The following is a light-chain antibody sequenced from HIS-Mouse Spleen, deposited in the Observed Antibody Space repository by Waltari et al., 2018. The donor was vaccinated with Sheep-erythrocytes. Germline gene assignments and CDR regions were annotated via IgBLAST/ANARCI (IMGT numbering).Light chain of an antibody. Sequence: EIVLTPSPATPSLSPGERATLSCRASQSVSSYLAWYQQKPGQAPRLLIYDASNRATGIPARFSGSGSGTDFTLTISSLEPEDFAVYYCQQRSNWYTFGQGTKLEIK. CDR3: QQRSNWYT. CDR1: QSVSSY. CDR2: DAS. J-gene: IGKJ2*01. V-gene: IGKV3-11*01.